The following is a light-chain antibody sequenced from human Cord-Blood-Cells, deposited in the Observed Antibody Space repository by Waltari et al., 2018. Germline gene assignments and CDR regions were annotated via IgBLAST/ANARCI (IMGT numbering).Light chain of an antibody. CDR2: AAS. Sequence: IQMTQSPSSLSASVGDRVPITCRASQGISNYLAWYQQKPGKVPKLLIYAASTLQSGFPTRFSGSGSGTDFTLTISSLQPEDVATYYCQKYNSAPWTFGQGTKVEIK. CDR1: QGISNY. V-gene: IGKV1-27*01. CDR3: QKYNSAPWT. J-gene: IGKJ1*01.